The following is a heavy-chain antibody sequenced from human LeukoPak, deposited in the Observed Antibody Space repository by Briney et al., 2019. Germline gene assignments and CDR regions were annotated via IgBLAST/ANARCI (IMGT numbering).Heavy chain of an antibody. D-gene: IGHD6-6*01. Sequence: ASVKVSCKASGYSFTKYGLNWVRQAPGQGLQWMGWISCYNGHTHYAQNFQGRVTMTTDTSTNTAYMELRGLRSDDTAIYYCARREGRSASPFFFDSWGQGTLVTVSS. V-gene: IGHV1-18*01. CDR2: ISCYNGHT. CDR3: ARREGRSASPFFFDS. J-gene: IGHJ4*02. CDR1: GYSFTKYG.